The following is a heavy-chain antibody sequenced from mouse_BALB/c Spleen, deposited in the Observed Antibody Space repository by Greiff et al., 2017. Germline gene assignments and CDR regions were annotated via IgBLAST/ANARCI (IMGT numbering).Heavy chain of an antibody. V-gene: IGHV5-6-3*01. CDR2: INSNGGST. Sequence: EVKVEESGGGLVQPGGSLKLSCAASGFTFSSYGMSWVRQTPDKRLELVATINSNGGSTYYPDSVKGRCTISRDNAKNTLYLQMSSLKSEDTAMYYCARDRGYYAPLAYWGQGTLVTVSA. CDR1: GFTFSSYG. J-gene: IGHJ3*01. CDR3: ARDRGYYAPLAY. D-gene: IGHD2-3*01.